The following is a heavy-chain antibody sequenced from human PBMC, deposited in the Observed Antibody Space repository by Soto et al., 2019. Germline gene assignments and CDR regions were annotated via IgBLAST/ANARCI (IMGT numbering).Heavy chain of an antibody. J-gene: IGHJ3*02. CDR1: GFTFSSYS. CDR2: ISSSSSTI. D-gene: IGHD3-10*01. V-gene: IGHV3-48*02. CDR3: AREGPHYYGSGSYFRAFDI. Sequence: GGSLRLSCAASGFTFSSYSMNWVRQAPGKGLEWVSYISSSSSTIYYADSVKGRFTISRDNAKNSLYLQMNSLRDEDTAVYYCAREGPHYYGSGSYFRAFDIWGQGTMVTVSS.